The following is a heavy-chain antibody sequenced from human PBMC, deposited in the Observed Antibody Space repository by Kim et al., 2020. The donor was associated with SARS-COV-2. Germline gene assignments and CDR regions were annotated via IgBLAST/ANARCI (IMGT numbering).Heavy chain of an antibody. J-gene: IGHJ6*02. Sequence: ASVKVSCKVSGYTLTELSMHWVRQAPGKGLEWMGGFDPEDGETIYAQKFQGRVTMTEDTSTDTAYMELSSLRSEDTAVYYCATGGTVTIYYGMDVWGQGTTVTVSS. V-gene: IGHV1-24*01. D-gene: IGHD4-17*01. CDR1: GYTLTELS. CDR2: FDPEDGET. CDR3: ATGGTVTIYYGMDV.